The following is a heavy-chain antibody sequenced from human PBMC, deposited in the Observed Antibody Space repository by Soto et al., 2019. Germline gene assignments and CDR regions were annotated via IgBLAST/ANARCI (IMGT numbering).Heavy chain of an antibody. D-gene: IGHD3-10*01. CDR3: ASKFGELLADAFDI. J-gene: IGHJ3*02. Sequence: PSETLSLTCAVYGGSFSGYYWTWIRQPPGTGLEWIGEINHSGSINHNPSLKSRVTMSVDKSNNQFSLKMTSVTAADTAVYYCASKFGELLADAFDIWGQGTVVTVSS. V-gene: IGHV4-34*01. CDR2: INHSGSI. CDR1: GGSFSGYY.